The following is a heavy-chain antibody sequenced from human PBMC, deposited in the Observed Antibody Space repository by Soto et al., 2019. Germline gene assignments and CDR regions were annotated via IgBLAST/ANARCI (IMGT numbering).Heavy chain of an antibody. J-gene: IGHJ6*02. CDR1: GFTFSSYA. D-gene: IGHD3-3*01. Sequence: WGSLRLSCAASGFTFSSYAMHWVRQAPGKGLEWVAVISFDGTNKNYADSVKGRFTISRDNSKNTLFLQMNSLRAEDTAVYYCARGFDFWSGYYYPYAMDIWGQGTTVNVSS. CDR3: ARGFDFWSGYYYPYAMDI. V-gene: IGHV3-30-3*01. CDR2: ISFDGTNK.